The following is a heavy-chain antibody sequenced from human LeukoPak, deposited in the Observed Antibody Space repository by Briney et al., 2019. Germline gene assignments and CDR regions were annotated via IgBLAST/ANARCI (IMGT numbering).Heavy chain of an antibody. D-gene: IGHD6-19*01. CDR3: AKVEQWQYFDY. Sequence: GRSLRLSCAVSGFTFRSYAMSWVRQAPAKGLEGVSGLSGSGVSTYYADSVKGRFTISRDNSKNTLYLQMNSLRVEDTAVYDCAKVEQWQYFDYWGQGTLVTVSS. CDR2: LSGSGVST. J-gene: IGHJ4*02. V-gene: IGHV3-23*01. CDR1: GFTFRSYA.